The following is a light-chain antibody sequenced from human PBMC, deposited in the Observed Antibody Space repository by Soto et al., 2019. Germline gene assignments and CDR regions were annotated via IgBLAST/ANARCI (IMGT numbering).Light chain of an antibody. CDR2: LNSDGSH. J-gene: IGLJ3*02. CDR3: QTWGTGIHWV. CDR1: SGHSSYA. Sequence: QLVLTQSPSASASLGASVKLTCTLSSGHSSYAIAWHQQQPEKGPRYLMKLNSDGSHSKGDGIPDRFSGSSSGAERYLTSSRLQSEDEADYYCQTWGTGIHWVFGGGTKLTVL. V-gene: IGLV4-69*01.